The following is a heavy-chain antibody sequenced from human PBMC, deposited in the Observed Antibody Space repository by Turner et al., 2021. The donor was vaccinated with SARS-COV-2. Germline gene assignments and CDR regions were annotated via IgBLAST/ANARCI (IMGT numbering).Heavy chain of an antibody. J-gene: IGHJ4*02. CDR3: ARLPVSTTSSLDY. CDR1: GFSINRFW. Sequence: ETHLVWSGGGLVQPGGSLILPCAASGFSINRFWLHWVRQFPGKGLVWVTRINADGSITDYADAVKGRFTISRDNAKNTLYLQMNSLRAEDTGLYYCARLPVSTTSSLDYWGQGTLVTVSS. CDR2: INADGSIT. D-gene: IGHD1-1*01. V-gene: IGHV3-74*01.